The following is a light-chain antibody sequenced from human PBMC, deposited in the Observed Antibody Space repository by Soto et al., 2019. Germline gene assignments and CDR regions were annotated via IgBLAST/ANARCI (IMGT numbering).Light chain of an antibody. J-gene: IGLJ2*01. V-gene: IGLV2-11*01. Sequence: QSVLTQPRSVSGSPGQSVPISCTGTSSDVGGYNYVSWYQQHPGKAPKLMMYDVTKRPSGVPDRFSGSKSGNTASLTISWLQAEDEADYYCGSYAGSYTLVFGGGTQRTVL. CDR3: GSYAGSYTLV. CDR1: SSDVGGYNY. CDR2: DVT.